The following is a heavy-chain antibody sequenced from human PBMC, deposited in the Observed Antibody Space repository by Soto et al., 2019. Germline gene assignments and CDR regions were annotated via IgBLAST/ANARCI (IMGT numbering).Heavy chain of an antibody. CDR3: AHSQWELNYWYFDL. V-gene: IGHV2-5*02. Sequence: QITLKESGPTLVKPTQTLTLTCTFSGFSLSTSGVGVGWIRQPPGKALEWLALIYWDDDKRYSPSLKSRLTITKDASKNQVVLTLTNMDPVDTATYYCAHSQWELNYWYFDLWGRGTLVTVSS. CDR1: GFSLSTSGVG. J-gene: IGHJ2*01. D-gene: IGHD1-26*01. CDR2: IYWDDDK.